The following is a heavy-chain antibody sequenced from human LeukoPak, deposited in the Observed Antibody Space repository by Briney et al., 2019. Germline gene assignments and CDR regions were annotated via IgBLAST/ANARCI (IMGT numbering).Heavy chain of an antibody. CDR3: ARAGYGYGDYYYYYYMDV. Sequence: SETLSLTCTVSGGSISKYYWSLIRQPPGKGLEWIGYIYYSGSTNYNPSLKSRVTISVDTSKNQFSLKLSSVTAADTAVYYCARAGYGYGDYYYYYYMDVWGKGTTVTVSS. CDR1: GGSISKYY. D-gene: IGHD4-17*01. J-gene: IGHJ6*03. V-gene: IGHV4-59*01. CDR2: IYYSGST.